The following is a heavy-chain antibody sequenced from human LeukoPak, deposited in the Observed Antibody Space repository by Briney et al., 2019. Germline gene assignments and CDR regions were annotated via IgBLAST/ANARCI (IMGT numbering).Heavy chain of an antibody. CDR2: IYYSGST. V-gene: IGHV4-39*07. D-gene: IGHD2-21*01. CDR3: ARWGESEWAFAC. Sequence: SETLSLTCTVSGGSISSSSYYWGWIRQPPGKGLEWIGSIYYSGSTYYNPSLKSRVTISVDTSKNQFSLKLSSVTAADTAVYYCARWGESEWAFACWGPGTLVTVSS. CDR1: GGSISSSSYY. J-gene: IGHJ4*02.